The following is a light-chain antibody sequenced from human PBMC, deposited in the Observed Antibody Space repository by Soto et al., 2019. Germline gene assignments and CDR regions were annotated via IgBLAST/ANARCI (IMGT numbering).Light chain of an antibody. CDR1: QSVSSSY. CDR3: QQYGSSPYT. CDR2: GAS. Sequence: EIVLTQSPGTLSLSPGERATLSCRASQSVSSSYLAWYQQKPGQAPRLLIYGASSRATGIPDRFSGSGSGTDLTLTISRLEPEDFAVYYCQQYGSSPYTFGQGTNLEI. V-gene: IGKV3-20*01. J-gene: IGKJ2*01.